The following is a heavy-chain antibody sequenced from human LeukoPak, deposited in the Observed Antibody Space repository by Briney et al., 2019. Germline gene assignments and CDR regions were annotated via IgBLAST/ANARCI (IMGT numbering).Heavy chain of an antibody. CDR2: IYNSGSA. CDR3: ARDGPGDCRFDY. Sequence: SETLSLTCTVSGVSISSYYWSWIRQPAGKGLEWIGRIYNSGSASYNPSLKSRVTMSVDTSKNQVSLNLRSVTAADTAVYFCARDGPGDCRFDYWGQGTLVTVSS. D-gene: IGHD2-21*02. CDR1: GVSISSYY. V-gene: IGHV4-4*07. J-gene: IGHJ4*02.